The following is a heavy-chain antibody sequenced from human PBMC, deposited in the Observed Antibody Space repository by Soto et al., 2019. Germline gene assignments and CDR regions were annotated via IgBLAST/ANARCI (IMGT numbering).Heavy chain of an antibody. CDR2: INPNSGGT. V-gene: IGHV1-2*02. CDR1: GYTFSDYY. J-gene: IGHJ4*02. D-gene: IGHD1-1*01. Sequence: QVQLVQSGAEVRKPGASVKVSCKASGYTFSDYYIHWVRQAPGQGLGWMGWINPNSGGTKYAPKFKGGVTMTRDTPITTAYMELSRLRSGDTAVYYCAREPATAKPEGVDFWGQGTLVTVSS. CDR3: AREPATAKPEGVDF.